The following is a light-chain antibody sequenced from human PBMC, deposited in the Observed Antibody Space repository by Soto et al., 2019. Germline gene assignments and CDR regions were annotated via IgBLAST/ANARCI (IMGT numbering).Light chain of an antibody. Sequence: DIQMTQSPLYLSASIGDRVTITYQASHDIGNYLNWYQQKPGKAPNLVIYGAFNLETWVPSRFSGGGSGTDFTFTISSLRPEDIATYYCQHSDHLPLFGPGTKVDF. CDR1: HDIGNY. V-gene: IGKV1-33*01. CDR2: GAF. CDR3: QHSDHLPL. J-gene: IGKJ3*01.